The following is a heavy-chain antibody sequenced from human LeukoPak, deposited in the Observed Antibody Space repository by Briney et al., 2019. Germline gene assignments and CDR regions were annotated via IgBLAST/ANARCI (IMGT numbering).Heavy chain of an antibody. Sequence: PSETLSLTCTVSGGSISGYYWSWIRQPPGKGLEWIGYIYYSGSTNYNSSLKSRVTMSVDTSKNQFSLKLSSLTAADTAVYYCARAIVGATTFDYWGQGTLVTVSS. D-gene: IGHD1-26*01. CDR3: ARAIVGATTFDY. V-gene: IGHV4-59*01. J-gene: IGHJ4*02. CDR2: IYYSGST. CDR1: GGSISGYY.